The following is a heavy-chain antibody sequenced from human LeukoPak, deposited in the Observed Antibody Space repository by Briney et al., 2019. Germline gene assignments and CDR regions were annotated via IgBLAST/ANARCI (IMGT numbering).Heavy chain of an antibody. CDR3: ARVRLADERAWAY. V-gene: IGHV1-2*02. Sequence: ASVKVSCKASGYTFSDFYIRWVRQAPGQGLEYVGWITPKSGDTYSPQRFQGRVTMTRDASISTAYMELSSLRSDDTAVYFCARVRLADERAWAYWGQGTLVTVSS. CDR1: GYTFSDFY. J-gene: IGHJ4*02. CDR2: ITPKSGDT. D-gene: IGHD3-3*02.